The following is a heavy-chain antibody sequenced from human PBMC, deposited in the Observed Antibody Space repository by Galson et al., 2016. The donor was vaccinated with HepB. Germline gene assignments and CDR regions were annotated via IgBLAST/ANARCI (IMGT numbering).Heavy chain of an antibody. Sequence: SVKVSCKASGGTFSSHAINWVRQAPGQGLEWMGGIIPIFGSPNYAQKFQARVTITADESASTAYMELSSLRSEDTAVYYCANTMVEMFLTLDDAFDIWGQGTLVTVAS. CDR3: ANTMVEMFLTLDDAFDI. V-gene: IGHV1-69*13. D-gene: IGHD4/OR15-4a*01. CDR1: GGTFSSHA. CDR2: IIPIFGSP. J-gene: IGHJ3*02.